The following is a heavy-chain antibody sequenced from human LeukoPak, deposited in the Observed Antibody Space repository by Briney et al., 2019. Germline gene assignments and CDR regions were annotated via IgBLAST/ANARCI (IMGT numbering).Heavy chain of an antibody. V-gene: IGHV4-34*01. Sequence: PSETLSLTCAVYGGSFSDYSWSWIRQPPGKGLVWVGEINHSGGTTPNPSLMSRVIMSVDTSKNQFSLKVSSVTAADTAVYYCARVGYSYSINDWSRTGLGAYPTKYYYYMDVWGKGTTVIVSS. CDR3: ARVGYSYSINDWSRTGLGAYPTKYYYYMDV. CDR1: GGSFSDYS. CDR2: INHSGGT. D-gene: IGHD5-18*01. J-gene: IGHJ6*03.